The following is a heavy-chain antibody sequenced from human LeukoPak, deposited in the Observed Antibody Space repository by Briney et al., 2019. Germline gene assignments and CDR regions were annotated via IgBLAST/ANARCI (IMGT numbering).Heavy chain of an antibody. CDR3: ASLDFTSTVAGPEAFDI. V-gene: IGHV3-74*01. Sequence: PGGSLRLSCAASGFTFSRYWMHWVRQAPGKGLVWVSRINSDGNNTTYADSVKGRFTISRDNAKNTLYLQMNSLRAEDTAVYYCASLDFTSTVAGPEAFDIWGQGTMVTGSS. CDR2: INSDGNNT. J-gene: IGHJ3*02. CDR1: GFTFSRYW. D-gene: IGHD6-19*01.